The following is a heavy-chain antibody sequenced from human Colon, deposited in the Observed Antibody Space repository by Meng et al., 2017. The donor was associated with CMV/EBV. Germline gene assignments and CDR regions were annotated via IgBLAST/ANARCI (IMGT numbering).Heavy chain of an antibody. CDR1: GCSVSSGSYY. D-gene: IGHD6-19*01. J-gene: IGHJ4*02. CDR3: ARASSSGWYDY. CDR2: IYYSGST. Sequence: TVSGCSVSSGSYYWSWIRQHAGKGMEWIGYIYYSGSTNDNPSLKSRVTISVDTSKNQFSLKLSSVTAADTAVYYCARASSSGWYDYWGQGTLVTVSS. V-gene: IGHV4-61*01.